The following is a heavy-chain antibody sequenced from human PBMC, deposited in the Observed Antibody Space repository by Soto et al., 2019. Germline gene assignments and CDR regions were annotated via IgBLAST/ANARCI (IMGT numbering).Heavy chain of an antibody. CDR2: ISWNSGTI. CDR3: TKGVAALPGAHYYNMDV. J-gene: IGHJ6*02. D-gene: IGHD6-6*01. Sequence: PGGSLRLSCAASGFTFDDYAMHWVRQAPGKGLEWVSGISWNSGTIGYADSVKGRFTISRDNAKNSLYLQMNSLRAEDTALYYCTKGVAALPGAHYYNMDVWGQGTTVTVSS. CDR1: GFTFDDYA. V-gene: IGHV3-9*01.